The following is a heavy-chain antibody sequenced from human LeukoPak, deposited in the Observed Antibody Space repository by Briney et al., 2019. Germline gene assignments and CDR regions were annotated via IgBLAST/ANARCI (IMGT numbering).Heavy chain of an antibody. V-gene: IGHV3-7*01. D-gene: IGHD2-15*01. CDR2: IKQDGSEK. CDR3: XXDYGVAAYSDLDY. CDR1: GFTFSSYW. Sequence: PPGGSLRLSCAASGFTFSSYWMSWVRQAPGKGLEWVANIKQDGSEKYYVDSVKGRFTISRDNAKNSLYLQMNSLRAEDTAVYYXXXDYGVAAYSDLDYWGQGTLVTVSS. J-gene: IGHJ4*02.